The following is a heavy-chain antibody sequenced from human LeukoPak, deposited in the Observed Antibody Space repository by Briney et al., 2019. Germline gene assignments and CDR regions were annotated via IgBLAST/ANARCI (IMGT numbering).Heavy chain of an antibody. V-gene: IGHV3-53*01. CDR1: GFTVSSNY. J-gene: IGHJ4*02. D-gene: IGHD3-16*02. CDR3: ASTEAYDYVWGSYRFSY. Sequence: GGSLRLSCAASGFTVSSNYMSWVRQAPGKGLEWVSVIYSGGSTYYADSVTGRFTISRDNSKNTLYLQMNSLRAEDTAVYYCASTEAYDYVWGSYRFSYWGQGTLVTVSS. CDR2: IYSGGST.